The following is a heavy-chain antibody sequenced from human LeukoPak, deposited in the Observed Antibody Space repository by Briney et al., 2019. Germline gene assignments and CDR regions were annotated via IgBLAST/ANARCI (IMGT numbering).Heavy chain of an antibody. Sequence: GASVKVSCKASGYTFTSFGISWVRQAPGQGLEWMGWISGYNGNTNYAQNLQGRVTMTTDTSTSTAYMELRSLRSDDTAVYYCARDRTYYYDSSGYYTFDYWGQGTLVTVSS. D-gene: IGHD3-22*01. V-gene: IGHV1-18*01. J-gene: IGHJ4*02. CDR2: ISGYNGNT. CDR3: ARDRTYYYDSSGYYTFDY. CDR1: GYTFTSFG.